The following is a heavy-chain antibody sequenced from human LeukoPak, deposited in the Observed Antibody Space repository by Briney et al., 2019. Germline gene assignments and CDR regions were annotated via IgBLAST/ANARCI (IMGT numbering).Heavy chain of an antibody. J-gene: IGHJ4*02. V-gene: IGHV4-39*01. Sequence: SETLSLTCTVSGGSIKSSIYYWGWIRQPPGKGLEWVGSIYHTGATYYNPSLKSRVTISVDTSKNQFSLRLSSVTAADTAVYYRAKHTSHHYYESSGYRIPFDYWGRGTLVTVSS. D-gene: IGHD3-22*01. CDR2: IYHTGAT. CDR3: AKHTSHHYYESSGYRIPFDY. CDR1: GGSIKSSIYY.